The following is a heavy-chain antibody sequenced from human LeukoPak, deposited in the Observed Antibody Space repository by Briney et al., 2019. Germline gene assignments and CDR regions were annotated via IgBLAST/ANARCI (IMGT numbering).Heavy chain of an antibody. CDR2: LYGGGST. J-gene: IGHJ4*02. V-gene: IGHV3-66*01. CDR1: GFILSSNY. Sequence: GGFLRLSCAASGFILSSNYMNWVRQAPGKGLEWVSILYGGGSTYYADSVKGRFTISRDDSKDTLFLQMNSLRAEDTAVYYCTRAGQWTYGFQDYWGQGTLVTVSS. CDR3: TRAGQWTYGFQDY. D-gene: IGHD3-10*01.